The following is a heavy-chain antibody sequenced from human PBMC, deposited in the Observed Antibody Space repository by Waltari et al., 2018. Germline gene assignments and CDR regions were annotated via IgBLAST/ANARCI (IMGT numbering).Heavy chain of an antibody. CDR1: GFTFSSYG. V-gene: IGHV3-30*02. D-gene: IGHD3-10*01. Sequence: AASGFTFSSYGLHWVRQAPGKGLEWVAFIRYDGSNKYYADSVKGRFTISRDNSKNTLYLQMNSLRAEDTAVYYCAKTPLTLQGVIITMTYYFDYWGQGTLVTVSS. CDR2: IRYDGSNK. CDR3: AKTPLTLQGVIITMTYYFDY. J-gene: IGHJ4*02.